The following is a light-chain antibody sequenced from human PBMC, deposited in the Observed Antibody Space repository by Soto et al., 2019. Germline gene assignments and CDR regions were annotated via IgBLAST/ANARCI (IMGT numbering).Light chain of an antibody. V-gene: IGKV1-39*01. CDR3: QQGFSTPRT. CDR1: QSINSY. J-gene: IGKJ1*01. CDR2: AAS. Sequence: DIQMTQSPSSQSASVGDRVTITCRASQSINSYLNWYQQKPGKAPKLLIYAASSLQSGVPSRFSVRGSETDFTLTITSLQPDDFATYYCQQGFSTPRTFGQGTRVDI.